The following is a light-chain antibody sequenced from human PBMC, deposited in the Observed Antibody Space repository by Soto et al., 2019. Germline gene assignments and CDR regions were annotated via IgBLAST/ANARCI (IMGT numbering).Light chain of an antibody. CDR1: SSNIGAGYG. CDR2: GIN. Sequence: QSVVTQPPSVSGAPGQRVTISCTGSSSNIGAGYGVHWYQHLPGTAPKLLIYGINNRPSGVPDRFSGSKSGTSASLAITGLQTEDEADYYCQSYDTSLRGYVFGTGTKLTVL. J-gene: IGLJ1*01. V-gene: IGLV1-40*01. CDR3: QSYDTSLRGYV.